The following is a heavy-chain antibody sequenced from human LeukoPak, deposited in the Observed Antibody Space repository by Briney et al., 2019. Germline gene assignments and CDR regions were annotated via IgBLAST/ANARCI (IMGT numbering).Heavy chain of an antibody. CDR1: GGSISRYY. CDR2: ISYTGST. D-gene: IGHD5-24*01. V-gene: IGHV4-59*01. Sequence: SETLSLTCTVSGGSISRYYWSWIRQPPGKGLEWIGYISYTGSTTYNSSLKSRVTISLDTSQNQFSLKLSSVTAADTAVYYCARVSGYNWNFDYWGQGTLVTVSS. CDR3: ARVSGYNWNFDY. J-gene: IGHJ4*02.